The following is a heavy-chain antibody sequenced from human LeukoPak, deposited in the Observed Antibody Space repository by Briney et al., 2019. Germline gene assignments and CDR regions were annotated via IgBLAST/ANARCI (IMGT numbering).Heavy chain of an antibody. V-gene: IGHV3-11*04. CDR3: GRDKED. J-gene: IGHJ4*02. CDR1: GFTFSGYY. CDR2: VSSLSTSI. Sequence: KPGGSLRLSCAASGFTFSGYYMSWIRQAPGKGLEWVSYVSSLSTSIYYTDSVKGRFTISRDNAKNSLYLQMNNLRAEDTAVYYCGRDKEDWGQGTLVTVSS.